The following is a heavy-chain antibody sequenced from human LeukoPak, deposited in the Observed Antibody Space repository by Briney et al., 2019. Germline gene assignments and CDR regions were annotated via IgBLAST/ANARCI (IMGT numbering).Heavy chain of an antibody. J-gene: IGHJ4*02. Sequence: SETLSLTCTVSGGSISSYYWSWIRQPPGKGLEWIGYIYYSGSTNYNPSLKSRVTISVDTSKNQFSLKLSSVTAADTAVYYCARVIRERVLDYWGQGTLVTVSS. V-gene: IGHV4-59*01. CDR3: ARVIRERVLDY. D-gene: IGHD1-26*01. CDR1: GGSISSYY. CDR2: IYYSGST.